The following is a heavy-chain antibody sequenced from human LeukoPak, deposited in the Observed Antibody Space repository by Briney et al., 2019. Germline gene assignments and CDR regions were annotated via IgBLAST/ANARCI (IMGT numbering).Heavy chain of an antibody. CDR2: ISGGGAVT. CDR3: AKEPRVATIEIFDY. V-gene: IGHV3-23*01. D-gene: IGHD5-12*01. Sequence: GGSLRLSCAASGFTFSSYAMSWVRQAPGKGLEWVSSISGGGAVTYYADSVKGRFTISRDNPKNTVYLQMNSLRAEDTAVYYCAKEPRVATIEIFDYWGQGTLVTVSS. CDR1: GFTFSSYA. J-gene: IGHJ4*02.